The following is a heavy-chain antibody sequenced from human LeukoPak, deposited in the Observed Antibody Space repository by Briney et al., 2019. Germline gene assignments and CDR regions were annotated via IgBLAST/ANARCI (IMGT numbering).Heavy chain of an antibody. CDR3: ARDGPYCSGGSCYDPWFDP. CDR1: GGSISSYY. D-gene: IGHD2-15*01. Sequence: SETLSLTCTVSGGSISSYYWSWIRQPPGKGLEWIGYIYYSGSTNYNPSLKSRVTISVDTSKNQFSLKLSSVTAADTAVYHCARDGPYCSGGSCYDPWFDPWGQGTLVTVSS. J-gene: IGHJ5*02. CDR2: IYYSGST. V-gene: IGHV4-59*01.